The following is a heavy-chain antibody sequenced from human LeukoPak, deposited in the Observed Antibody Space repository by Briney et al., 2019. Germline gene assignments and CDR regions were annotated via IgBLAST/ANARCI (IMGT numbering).Heavy chain of an antibody. Sequence: GRSLRLSCAASGFTFSSYGMHWVRQAPGKGLEWVAVISYDGSNKYYADSVKGRFTISRDNSKNTLYLQMNSLRADDTAVYYCARERFHGSGAPKYDCWGQGTLVTVSS. CDR3: ARERFHGSGAPKYDC. CDR2: ISYDGSNK. D-gene: IGHD3-10*01. V-gene: IGHV3-30*03. J-gene: IGHJ4*02. CDR1: GFTFSSYG.